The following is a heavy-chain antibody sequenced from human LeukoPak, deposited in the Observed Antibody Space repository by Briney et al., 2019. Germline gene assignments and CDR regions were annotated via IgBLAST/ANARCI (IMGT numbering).Heavy chain of an antibody. V-gene: IGHV3-30*02. Sequence: GGSLRLSCAASGITFSDYGMHWVRQAPGKGLEWVAFIRYDGRNKYYGDSVKGRFTISRDNSKNTVYLQMNRLRAEDTAVYYCARVALGSYNWFDPWGQGTLVPVSS. CDR1: GITFSDYG. CDR2: IRYDGRNK. J-gene: IGHJ5*02. D-gene: IGHD3-10*01. CDR3: ARVALGSYNWFDP.